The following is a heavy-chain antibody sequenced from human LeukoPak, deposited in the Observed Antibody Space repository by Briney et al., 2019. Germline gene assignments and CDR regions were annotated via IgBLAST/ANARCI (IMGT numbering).Heavy chain of an antibody. J-gene: IGHJ6*02. CDR1: GFTFSDYH. Sequence: PGGSLRLSCAASGFTFSDYHMSWIRQAPGKGLEWVSYISSSGSTIYYADSVKGRFTISRDNAKNSLYLQMNSLRAEDTAVYYCAREFSPPAGHYYYYGMDVWGQGTTVTVSS. V-gene: IGHV3-11*01. D-gene: IGHD2-2*01. CDR3: AREFSPPAGHYYYYGMDV. CDR2: ISSSGSTI.